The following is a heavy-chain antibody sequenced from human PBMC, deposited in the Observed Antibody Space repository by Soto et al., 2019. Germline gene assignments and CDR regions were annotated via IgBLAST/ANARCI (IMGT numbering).Heavy chain of an antibody. J-gene: IGHJ3*02. V-gene: IGHV1-2*04. CDR2: SNHNSGGT. Sequence: QVQLVQSGAEVKKPGASVKVSCKASGYTFTGYYMHWVRQAPGQGLEWMGWSNHNSGGTNYAQKIQGWATMTRDTSISTADMELRRLRSADTAVYYCATSVSLLAFDIWGQGTMVTVSS. D-gene: IGHD1-26*01. CDR1: GYTFTGYY. CDR3: ATSVSLLAFDI.